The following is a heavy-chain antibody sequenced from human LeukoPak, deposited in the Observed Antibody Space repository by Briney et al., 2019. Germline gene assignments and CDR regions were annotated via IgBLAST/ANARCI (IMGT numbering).Heavy chain of an antibody. Sequence: PGGSLRLSCAASGFTFSRYWMSWVRQAPGKGLEWVANIKPDGSEKYYVNSVRGRFTIPRENSKNSLSLQMNSLRADDTAVYYCARDILGSCTGISCRGSDSWGQGTLVTVSS. CDR1: GFTFSRYW. D-gene: IGHD2-15*01. J-gene: IGHJ4*02. CDR3: ARDILGSCTGISCRGSDS. CDR2: IKPDGSEK. V-gene: IGHV3-7*01.